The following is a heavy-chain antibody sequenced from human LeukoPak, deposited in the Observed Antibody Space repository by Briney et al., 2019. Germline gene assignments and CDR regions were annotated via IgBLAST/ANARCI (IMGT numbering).Heavy chain of an antibody. J-gene: IGHJ6*02. CDR2: ISDDGGNE. D-gene: IGHD2-2*01. CDR1: GFTFSTYG. V-gene: IGHV3-30*18. Sequence: GGSLRLSCAASGFTFSTYGMNWVRQAPGEGLDWVAAISDDGGNEYYADSVKGRFTISRDNSKNTLYLQMNSLRAEDTAVYYRAKGQGLYASLRYYGMDVWGQGTTVTVSS. CDR3: AKGQGLYASLRYYGMDV.